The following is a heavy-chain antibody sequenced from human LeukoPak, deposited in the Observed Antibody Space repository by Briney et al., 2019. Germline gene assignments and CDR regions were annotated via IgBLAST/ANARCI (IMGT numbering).Heavy chain of an antibody. CDR3: ARDRAVVTLLFDY. V-gene: IGHV4-34*01. CDR2: IYYNGNT. Sequence: SETLSLTCAVYGGSFSGYNWGWIRQPPGKGLEWIGSIYYNGNTYYNPSLKSRVIISVDTSKNHFSLKLSSVTAADTAVYYCARDRAVVTLLFDYWGLGTLVTVSS. CDR1: GGSFSGYN. D-gene: IGHD4-23*01. J-gene: IGHJ4*02.